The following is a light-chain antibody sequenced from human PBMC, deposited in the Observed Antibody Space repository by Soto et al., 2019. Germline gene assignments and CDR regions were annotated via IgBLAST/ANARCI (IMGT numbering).Light chain of an antibody. Sequence: DIQMTQSPSSLSASLGDRVTITCQASQAISKYLHWYQHKPGKVPKLLIYVASTLQSGVPSRFSGSGSGTDFILTISSLQPDDFATYYCQQSYSIPYTFGQGTKMEIK. CDR2: VAS. V-gene: IGKV1-39*01. CDR1: QAISKY. J-gene: IGKJ2*01. CDR3: QQSYSIPYT.